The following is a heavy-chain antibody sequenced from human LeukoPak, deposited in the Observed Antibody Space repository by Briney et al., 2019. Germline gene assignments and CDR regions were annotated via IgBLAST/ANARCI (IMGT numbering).Heavy chain of an antibody. J-gene: IGHJ4*02. CDR3: ARVYRDY. V-gene: IGHV3-66*01. Sequence: GGSLRLSCAASGFTLSSNYMSWVRQAPGKGLEWVSGIYSGGTTYYADSVKGRFTTSRDNTNNTQYLQMNSLRAEATAVYYCARVYRDYWGQGTLVTVSS. CDR1: GFTLSSNY. CDR2: IYSGGTT.